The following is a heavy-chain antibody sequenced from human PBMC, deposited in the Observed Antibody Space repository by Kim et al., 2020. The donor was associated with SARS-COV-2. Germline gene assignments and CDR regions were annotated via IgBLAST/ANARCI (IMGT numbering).Heavy chain of an antibody. Sequence: GGSLRLSCAASGFTFSSYWMSWVRQAPGKGLEWVANINQGGRVKYYADCVRGRFTISRDDAKNSVYLQMNSLGADDMAVYYCARVGWGGWSSGCWGQGTL. J-gene: IGHJ4*02. CDR2: INQGGRVK. CDR3: ARVGWGGWSSGC. CDR1: GFTFSSYW. D-gene: IGHD2-15*01. V-gene: IGHV3-7*01.